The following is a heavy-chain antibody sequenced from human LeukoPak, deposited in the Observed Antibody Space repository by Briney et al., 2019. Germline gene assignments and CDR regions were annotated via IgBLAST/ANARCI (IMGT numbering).Heavy chain of an antibody. CDR3: ARGRTSCSSTSCAKYYYYMDV. CDR1: GYTFTGYY. J-gene: IGHJ6*03. CDR2: INPNSGGT. D-gene: IGHD2-2*01. Sequence: ASANVSRKPSGYTFTGYYMHWVPQAPSHGLKWMGRINPNSGGTNSTQKYQGRVTMTGDTSISTAYMELSRLRSDDTAVYYCARGRTSCSSTSCAKYYYYMDVWGKGTAVSVSS. V-gene: IGHV1-2*06.